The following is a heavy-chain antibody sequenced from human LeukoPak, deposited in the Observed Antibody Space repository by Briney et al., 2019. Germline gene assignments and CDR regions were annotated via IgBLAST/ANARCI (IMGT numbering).Heavy chain of an antibody. CDR1: GFTFSSYG. V-gene: IGHV3-21*01. D-gene: IGHD1-26*01. CDR3: ARGSGSYFYYYMDV. J-gene: IGHJ6*03. Sequence: PGGSLRLSCAASGFTFSSYGMNWVRQAPGKGLEWVLFISSSSSYIYYADSVKGRFTISRDNAKNSLYLQMNSLRAEDTAVYYCARGSGSYFYYYMDVWGKGTTVTVSS. CDR2: ISSSSSYI.